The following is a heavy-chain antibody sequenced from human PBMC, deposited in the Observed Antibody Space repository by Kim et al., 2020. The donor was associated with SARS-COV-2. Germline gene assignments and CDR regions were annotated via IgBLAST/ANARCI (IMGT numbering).Heavy chain of an antibody. Sequence: SETLSLTCTVSGGSISSSSYYWGWIRQPPGKGLEWIGSIYYSGSTYYNPSLKSRVTISVDTSKNQFSLKLSSVTAADTAVYYCASSPSPYYYDSSGYYYRAGFDYWGQGTLVTVSS. CDR1: GGSISSSSYY. CDR3: ASSPSPYYYDSSGYYYRAGFDY. CDR2: IYYSGST. D-gene: IGHD3-22*01. V-gene: IGHV4-39*01. J-gene: IGHJ4*02.